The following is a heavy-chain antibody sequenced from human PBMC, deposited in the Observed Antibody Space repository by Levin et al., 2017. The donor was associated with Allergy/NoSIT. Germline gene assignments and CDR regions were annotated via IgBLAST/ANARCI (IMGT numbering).Heavy chain of an antibody. J-gene: IGHJ5*02. V-gene: IGHV4-31*03. CDR3: ARGKMTMVRGGWFDP. Sequence: SETLSLTCTVSGGSISSGGYYWSWIRQHPGTGLEWIGYIYYSGSTYYNPSLKSRVTISVDTSKNQFSLKLSSVTAADTAVYYCARGKMTMVRGGWFDPWGQGTLVTVSS. D-gene: IGHD3-10*01. CDR2: IYYSGST. CDR1: GGSISSGGYY.